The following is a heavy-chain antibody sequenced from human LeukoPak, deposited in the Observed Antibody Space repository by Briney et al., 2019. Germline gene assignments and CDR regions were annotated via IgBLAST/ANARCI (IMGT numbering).Heavy chain of an antibody. D-gene: IGHD6-13*01. CDR3: ARVASSSWYDFDY. CDR2: IDPGDSDT. CDR1: GYSFTGYW. Sequence: GESLKISCKGFGYSFTGYWIGWVRQMPGKGLEWMGSIDPGDSDTRYSPSFQGQVTISADKAISTAYLQWSSLKASDTAMYFCARVASSSWYDFDYWGQGTLVTVSS. V-gene: IGHV5-51*01. J-gene: IGHJ4*02.